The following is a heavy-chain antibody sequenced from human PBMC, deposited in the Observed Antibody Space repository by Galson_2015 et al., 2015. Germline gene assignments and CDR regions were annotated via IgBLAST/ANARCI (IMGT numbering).Heavy chain of an antibody. V-gene: IGHV1-69*13. CDR1: GGTFSSYA. CDR2: IIPIFGTA. CDR3: ARAGRFLEWLFDAFDI. J-gene: IGHJ3*02. Sequence: SVKVSCKASGGTFSSYAISWVRQAPGQGLEWMGGIIPIFGTANYAQKFQGRVTITADESTSTAYMELRSLRSDDTAVYYCARAGRFLEWLFDAFDIWGQGTMVTVSS. D-gene: IGHD3-3*01.